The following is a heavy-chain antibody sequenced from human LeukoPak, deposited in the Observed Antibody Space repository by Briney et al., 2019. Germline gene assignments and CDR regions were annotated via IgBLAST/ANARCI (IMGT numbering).Heavy chain of an antibody. CDR3: ARGGWGTYDPGNLDF. CDR2: INSGGST. CDR1: GFNVFRNY. V-gene: IGHV3-53*01. D-gene: IGHD6-19*01. J-gene: IGHJ4*02. Sequence: GGSLRLSCTASGFNVFRNYMNWVRQAPGKGLEWVSVINSGGSTYYADSVKGRFTISRDTSKNTVYLQINSLRAEDTALYYCARGGWGTYDPGNLDFWGQGTLVTVSS.